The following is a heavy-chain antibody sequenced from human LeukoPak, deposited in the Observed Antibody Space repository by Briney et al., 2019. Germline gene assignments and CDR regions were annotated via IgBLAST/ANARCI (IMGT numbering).Heavy chain of an antibody. Sequence: SETLSLTCTVSGGSLSFSYWSWIRQPPGKGLEWIGEINHSGSTNYNPSLKSRVTISVDTSKNQFSLKLSSVTAADTAVYYCARGSKYYDILGWGQGTLVTVSS. CDR3: ARGSKYYDILG. V-gene: IGHV4-34*01. J-gene: IGHJ4*02. D-gene: IGHD3-9*01. CDR2: INHSGST. CDR1: GGSLSFSY.